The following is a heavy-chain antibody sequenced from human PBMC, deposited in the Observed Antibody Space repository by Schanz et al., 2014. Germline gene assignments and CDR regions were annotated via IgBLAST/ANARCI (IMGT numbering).Heavy chain of an antibody. J-gene: IGHJ2*01. CDR1: GGSISSATYY. CDR3: ARDTTWRLDL. D-gene: IGHD1-1*01. CDR2: IYSRGSS. V-gene: IGHV4-61*02. Sequence: QVQLQESGPGLVKPSQTLSLTCTVSGGSISSATYYWSWVRQPAGKGLEWIGRIYSRGSSTYNPSLKSRFPIPIDPSTNHFPLKLTSVTAADTAVYYCARDTTWRLDLWGRGTLVTVSS.